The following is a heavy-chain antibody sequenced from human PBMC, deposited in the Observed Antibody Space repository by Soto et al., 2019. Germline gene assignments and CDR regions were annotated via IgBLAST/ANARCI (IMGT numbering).Heavy chain of an antibody. J-gene: IGHJ6*02. V-gene: IGHV1-8*01. Sequence: ASVKVSCKASGYTFTSYDINWVRQATGQGLEWMGWMNPNSGNTGYAQKFQGRLTVTTDTSKNQVVLKMTNMDPVDTATYYCAHSLGQYYYGMDVWGQGTTVTASS. CDR2: MNPNSGNT. CDR1: GYTFTSYD. CDR3: AHSLGQYYYGMDV.